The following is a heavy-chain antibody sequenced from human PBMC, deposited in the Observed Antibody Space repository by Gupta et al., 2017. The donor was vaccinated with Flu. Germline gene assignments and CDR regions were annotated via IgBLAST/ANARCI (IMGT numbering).Heavy chain of an antibody. V-gene: IGHV3-30*07. D-gene: IGHD3-22*01. Sequence: GRFTISRDNSKNTLYLQMNSLRAEDTAVYYCARDRGGYYHDSSGHDDAFDIWGQGTMVAVSS. CDR3: ARDRGGYYHDSSGHDDAFDI. J-gene: IGHJ3*02.